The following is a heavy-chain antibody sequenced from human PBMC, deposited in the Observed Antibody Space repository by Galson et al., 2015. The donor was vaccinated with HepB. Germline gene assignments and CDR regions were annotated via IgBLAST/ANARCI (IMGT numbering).Heavy chain of an antibody. CDR1: GYTFTSYD. V-gene: IGHV1-8*01. CDR2: MNPNSGNT. Sequence: SVKVSCKASGYTFTSYDINWVRQATGQGLEWMGWMNPNSGNTGYAQKFQGRVTMTRNTSISTAYMELSSLRSEDTAVYYCARGPTHYDMVRAPYYYCGMDVCGQGTTVTASS. D-gene: IGHD3-10*01. J-gene: IGHJ6*02. CDR3: ARGPTHYDMVRAPYYYCGMDV.